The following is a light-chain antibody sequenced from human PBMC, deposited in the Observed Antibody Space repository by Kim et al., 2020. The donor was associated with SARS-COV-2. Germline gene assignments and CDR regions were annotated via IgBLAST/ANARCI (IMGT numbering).Light chain of an antibody. CDR2: SNG. CDR3: ATWDDSLNGVI. V-gene: IGLV1-47*01. Sequence: GRRVTLFCSGSQSNVGSKFVYWYQQVPGKAPKILVYSNGQRPSGVPDRFSASKSGTSAFLAISGLRSEDEADYFCATWDDSLNGVIIGGGTQLTVL. CDR1: QSNVGSKF. J-gene: IGLJ2*01.